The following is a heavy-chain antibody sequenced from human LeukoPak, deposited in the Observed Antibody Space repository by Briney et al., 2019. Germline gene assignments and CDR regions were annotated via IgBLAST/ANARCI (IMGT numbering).Heavy chain of an antibody. CDR2: ISGSGGET. CDR1: A. V-gene: IGHV3-23*01. CDR3: AKEAHYFYDSSGYFDY. J-gene: IGHJ4*02. D-gene: IGHD3-22*01. Sequence: AXXWVRQAPGKGLEWVSAISGSGGETYYADSVKGRFTISRDNSENTVYLEMNSPRAEDTAVYYCAKEAHYFYDSSGYFDYWGQGTLVTVSS.